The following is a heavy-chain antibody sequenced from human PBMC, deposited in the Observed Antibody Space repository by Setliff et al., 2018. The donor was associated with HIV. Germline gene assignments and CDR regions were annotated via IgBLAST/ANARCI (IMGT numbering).Heavy chain of an antibody. CDR3: ASSNWQLVADH. D-gene: IGHD6-13*01. Sequence: EASVKVSCKASGYTFTDYYLHWVRQAPGQGPEWMGLINPNGGSTIYAQKFEDRLTVTSDTATTTLYMELRSLRFDDTAMYYCASSNWQLVADHWGQGTQVTVSS. J-gene: IGHJ5*02. V-gene: IGHV1-46*01. CDR1: GYTFTDYY. CDR2: INPNGGST.